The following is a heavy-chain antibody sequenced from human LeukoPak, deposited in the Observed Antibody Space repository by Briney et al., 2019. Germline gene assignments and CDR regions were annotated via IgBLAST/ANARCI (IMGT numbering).Heavy chain of an antibody. D-gene: IGHD2-2*01. V-gene: IGHV3-48*03. CDR2: ITISGNTR. Sequence: GGSLRLSCAASGFSFSTYEMNWVRQAPGKGLEWVSDITISGNTRNYADSVKGRFTISRDNARNSLYLQMNSLRVEGTAVHYCARGDPYADLWGQGTLVTVAS. J-gene: IGHJ5*02. CDR3: ARGDPYADL. CDR1: GFSFSTYE.